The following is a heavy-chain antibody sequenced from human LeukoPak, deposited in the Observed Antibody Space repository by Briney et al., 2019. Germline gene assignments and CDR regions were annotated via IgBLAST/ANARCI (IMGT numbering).Heavy chain of an antibody. CDR2: TYYRSKWYY. D-gene: IGHD3-3*02. CDR1: GDSVSSNGAA. J-gene: IGHJ4*02. V-gene: IGHV6-1*01. CDR3: ARDLSLALFD. Sequence: SQTLSLTCAISGDSVSSNGAAWNWIRQSPSRGLEWLGGTYYRSKWYYDYAPSVKSRITINPDTSKNQFSLYLNSVTPDDTAVYFCARDLSLALFDWGQGTLVTVSS.